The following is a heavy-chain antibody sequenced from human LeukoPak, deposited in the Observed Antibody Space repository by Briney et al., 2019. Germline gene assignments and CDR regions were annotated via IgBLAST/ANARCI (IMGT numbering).Heavy chain of an antibody. CDR2: ISSSSSYI. Sequence: GGSLRLSCAASGFTFSSYSMNWVRQAPGKGLEWVSSISSSSSYIYYADSAKGRFTISRDNAKNSLYLQMNSLRAEDTAVYYCAISLPQLDYWGQGTLVTVSS. V-gene: IGHV3-21*01. CDR1: GFTFSSYS. J-gene: IGHJ4*02. CDR3: AISLPQLDY.